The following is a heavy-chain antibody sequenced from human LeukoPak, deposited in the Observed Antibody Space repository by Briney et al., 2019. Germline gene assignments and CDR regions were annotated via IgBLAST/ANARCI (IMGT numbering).Heavy chain of an antibody. J-gene: IGHJ4*02. Sequence: ASVKVSCKVSGYTLTELSMHWVRQAPGQGLEWMGGFDPEDGETTYAQKFQGRVTMTEDTSTDTAYMELSSLRSEDTAVYYCATRYGDYIDYWGQGTLVTVSS. V-gene: IGHV1-24*01. CDR2: FDPEDGET. CDR1: GYTLTELS. D-gene: IGHD4-17*01. CDR3: ATRYGDYIDY.